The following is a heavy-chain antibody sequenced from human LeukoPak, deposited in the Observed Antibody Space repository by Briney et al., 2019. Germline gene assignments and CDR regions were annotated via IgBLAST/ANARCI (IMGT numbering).Heavy chain of an antibody. J-gene: IGHJ4*02. D-gene: IGHD6-6*01. Sequence: SETLSLTCTVSGGSISSYYWSWLRQPPGKGLEWVGYIYYSGSNNYNPSLKSRVTISVDTSKNQFSLKLSSVTAADTAVYYCARVHESIDYWGQGTLVTFSS. V-gene: IGHV4-59*01. CDR2: IYYSGSN. CDR3: ARVHESIDY. CDR1: GGSISSYY.